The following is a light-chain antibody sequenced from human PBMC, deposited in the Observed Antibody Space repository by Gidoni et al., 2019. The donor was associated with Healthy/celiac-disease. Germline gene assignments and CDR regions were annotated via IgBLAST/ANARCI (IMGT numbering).Light chain of an antibody. CDR3: QQRSNWPCT. CDR2: DAS. CDR1: QSVSSY. Sequence: EIVLTQSPATLSLSPGERATLSCRASQSVSSYLAWYHQKPGQAPRLLIYDASNRATGIPARFSGSGSGTDFTLTINSLEPEDFAVYYCQQRSNWPCTFGQGTKLEIK. J-gene: IGKJ2*02. V-gene: IGKV3-11*01.